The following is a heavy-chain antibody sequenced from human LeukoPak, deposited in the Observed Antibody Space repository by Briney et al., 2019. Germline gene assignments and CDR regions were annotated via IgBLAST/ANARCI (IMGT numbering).Heavy chain of an antibody. J-gene: IGHJ4*02. CDR2: IRTDGDT. D-gene: IGHD4-17*01. V-gene: IGHV3-74*01. CDR1: GFTFSDYW. CDR3: AGDARVGDPLDY. Sequence: PGGSLRLSCAASGFTFSDYWMHWVRQTPDKGLMWVSRIRTDGDTSYADSVRGRFTISRDNSKNTLYLQMDSLRAEDTAVYYCAGDARVGDPLDYWGQGTLVTVSS.